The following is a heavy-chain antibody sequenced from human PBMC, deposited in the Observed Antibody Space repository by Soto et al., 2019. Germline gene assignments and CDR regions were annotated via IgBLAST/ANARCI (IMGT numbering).Heavy chain of an antibody. CDR2: FYYSGST. J-gene: IGHJ4*02. D-gene: IGHD5-12*01. Sequence: QLQLQESGPGLVKPSETLSLTCTVSGGSIRSSSFYWGWIRQPPGRGLEWIGGFYYSGSTYYNPSLKSRVTISVDTSKNPFSLNLSSVTAADTAVYYCARRFYDGNEGFNYWGQGTLVTVSS. CDR3: ARRFYDGNEGFNY. V-gene: IGHV4-39*01. CDR1: GGSIRSSSFY.